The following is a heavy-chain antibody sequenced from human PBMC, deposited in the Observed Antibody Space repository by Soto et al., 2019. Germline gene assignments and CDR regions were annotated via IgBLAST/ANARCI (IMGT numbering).Heavy chain of an antibody. CDR2: IYYSGST. J-gene: IGHJ4*02. D-gene: IGHD5-18*01. CDR1: GGTISTYY. CDR3: ARSPSAGQRIQLWTLPFDY. V-gene: IGHV4-59*01. Sequence: PSETLSLTCTVSGGTISTYYWNWIRQPPGKGLEWIGYIYYSGSTNYNPSLRGRAILSVDTSKSWFSLRLDSLTAADTAVYYCARSPSAGQRIQLWTLPFDYWGQGTLVTVSS.